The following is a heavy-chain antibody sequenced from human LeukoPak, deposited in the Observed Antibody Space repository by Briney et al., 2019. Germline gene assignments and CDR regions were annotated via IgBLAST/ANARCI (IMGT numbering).Heavy chain of an antibody. D-gene: IGHD2-2*03. CDR3: ARWVDIVVVPAAHHIPPRFDL. CDR2: IYTSGST. V-gene: IGHV4-61*02. J-gene: IGHJ2*01. CDR1: GGSISSGSYY. Sequence: PSETLSLTCTVSGGSISSGSYYWSWIRQPAGKGLEWIGRIYTSGSTNYNPSLKSRVTISVDTSKSQFSLKLSSVTAADTAVYYCARWVDIVVVPAAHHIPPRFDLWGRGTLVTVSS.